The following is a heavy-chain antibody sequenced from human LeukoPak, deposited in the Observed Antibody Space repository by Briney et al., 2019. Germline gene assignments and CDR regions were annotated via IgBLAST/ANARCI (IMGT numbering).Heavy chain of an antibody. D-gene: IGHD3-9*01. J-gene: IGHJ6*02. CDR3: ARGGTLLRYFDWLPYGMDV. Sequence: PGRSLRLSCAASGFTFSSCGMHWVRQAPGKGLEWVAVIWYGGSNKYYADSVKGRFTISRDNSKNTLYLQMNSLRAEDTAVYYCARGGTLLRYFDWLPYGMDVWGQGTTVTVSS. CDR2: IWYGGSNK. CDR1: GFTFSSCG. V-gene: IGHV3-33*01.